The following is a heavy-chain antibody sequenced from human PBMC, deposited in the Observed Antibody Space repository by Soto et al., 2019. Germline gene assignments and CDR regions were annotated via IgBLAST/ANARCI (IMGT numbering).Heavy chain of an antibody. Sequence: NPSETLSLTCTVSGGSISSGDYYWSWIRQPPGKGLEWIGYIYYSGSTYYNPSLKSRVTISVDTSKNQFSLKLSSVTAADTAVYYCARGRTIHWFDPWGQGTLVTVSS. D-gene: IGHD3-9*01. CDR3: ARGRTIHWFDP. CDR1: GGSISSGDYY. V-gene: IGHV4-30-4*01. J-gene: IGHJ5*01. CDR2: IYYSGST.